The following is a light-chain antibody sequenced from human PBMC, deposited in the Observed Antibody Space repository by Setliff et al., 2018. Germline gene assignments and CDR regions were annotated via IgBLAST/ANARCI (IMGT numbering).Light chain of an antibody. CDR2: EVN. CDR3: SSYTTSSSLYV. J-gene: IGLJ1*01. Sequence: SVLTQPASVSGSPRQSITISCTGTSSDIGNFNFVSWYQQHPGKAPKLIIYEVNIRPSGVSDRFSGSKSGNTASLTISGLQAEDEADYFCSSYTTSSSLYVFGTGTKVTVL. V-gene: IGLV2-14*01. CDR1: SSDIGNFNF.